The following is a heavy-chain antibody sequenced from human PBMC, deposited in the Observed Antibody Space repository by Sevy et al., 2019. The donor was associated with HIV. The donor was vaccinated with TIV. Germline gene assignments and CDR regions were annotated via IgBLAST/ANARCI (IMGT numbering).Heavy chain of an antibody. D-gene: IGHD5-18*01. J-gene: IGHJ6*02. Sequence: SETLSLTCTVSGGSISSYYWSWIRQPAGKGLEWIGRIYTSGSTNYNPSLKSRVTMSVDTSKDQFSLKLSAVTAADTPMYYCARARSTPSIQLWPIDYYYGMDVWGQGTTVTVSS. CDR1: GGSISSYY. CDR3: ARARSTPSIQLWPIDYYYGMDV. V-gene: IGHV4-4*07. CDR2: IYTSGST.